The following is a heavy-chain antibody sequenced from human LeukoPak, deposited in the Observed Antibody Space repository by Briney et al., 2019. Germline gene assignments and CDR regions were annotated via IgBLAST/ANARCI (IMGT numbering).Heavy chain of an antibody. CDR1: GGSISSYY. CDR3: ARIGPYYYDSSGPFDY. Sequence: SETLSLTCTVSGGSISSYYWSWIRQPPGKGREWIGYIYYSGSTNYNPSLKSRITISVDTSKDQFSLKLSSVTAADTAVYYCARIGPYYYDSSGPFDYWGQGTLVTVSS. D-gene: IGHD3-22*01. J-gene: IGHJ4*02. CDR2: IYYSGST. V-gene: IGHV4-59*08.